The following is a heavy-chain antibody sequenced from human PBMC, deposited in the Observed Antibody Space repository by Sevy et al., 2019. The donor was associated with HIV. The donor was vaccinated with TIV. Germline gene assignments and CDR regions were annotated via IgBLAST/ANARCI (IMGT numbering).Heavy chain of an antibody. V-gene: IGHV3-33*01. J-gene: IGHJ4*02. CDR1: GFTFSNYG. Sequence: GGSLRLSCAASGFTFSNYGMHWVRQAPGKGLEWVAVIWYDGINRYYADSVKGRFTISRDNSKNNLYLQMNSLGAEDMAVYYCARDNLLPIMVSMVRGALSYYFDYWGQGTLVTVSS. D-gene: IGHD3-10*01. CDR2: IWYDGINR. CDR3: ARDNLLPIMVSMVRGALSYYFDY.